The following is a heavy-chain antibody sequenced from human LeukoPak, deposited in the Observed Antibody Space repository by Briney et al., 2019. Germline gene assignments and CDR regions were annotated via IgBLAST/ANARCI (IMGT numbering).Heavy chain of an antibody. D-gene: IGHD6-13*01. J-gene: IGHJ4*02. CDR1: GGSFSGYY. Sequence: SETLSLTCAVYGGSFSGYYWGWIRQPPGKGLEWIGNVYYSGSTYYNPSLKSRVTISVDTSKNQFSLKLSSVTAADTAVYYCARFVAAAGTRYFDYWGQGTLVTVSS. V-gene: IGHV4-34*01. CDR2: VYYSGST. CDR3: ARFVAAAGTRYFDY.